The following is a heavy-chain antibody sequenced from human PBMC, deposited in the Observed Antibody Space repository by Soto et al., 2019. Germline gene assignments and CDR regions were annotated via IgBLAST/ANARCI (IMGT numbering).Heavy chain of an antibody. J-gene: IGHJ4*02. CDR3: VKGRYYDSSGYYY. CDR1: GFTFSSYW. V-gene: IGHV3-7*01. D-gene: IGHD3-22*01. CDR2: IKQDGSEK. Sequence: GGSLRLSCAASGFTFSSYWMSWVRQAPGKGLEWVANIKQDGSEKYYVDSVKGRFTISRDNAKNSLYLQMNSLRAEDTAVYYWVKGRYYDSSGYYYWGQGSLVTVSA.